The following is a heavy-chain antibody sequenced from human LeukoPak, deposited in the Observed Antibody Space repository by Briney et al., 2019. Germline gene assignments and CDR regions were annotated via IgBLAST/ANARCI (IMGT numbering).Heavy chain of an antibody. D-gene: IGHD3-22*01. J-gene: IGHJ4*02. CDR3: AKASAMVVVITPLDY. Sequence: AGGSLRLSCAASGFTFSSYGMHWVRQAPGKGLEWVAFIRYDGSNKYYADSVKGRFTISRDNSKDTLYLQMNSLRAEDTAVYYCAKASAMVVVITPLDYWGQGTLVTVSS. CDR2: IRYDGSNK. V-gene: IGHV3-30*02. CDR1: GFTFSSYG.